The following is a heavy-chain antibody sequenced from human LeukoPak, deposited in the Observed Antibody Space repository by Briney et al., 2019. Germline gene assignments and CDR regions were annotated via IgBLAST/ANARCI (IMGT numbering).Heavy chain of an antibody. Sequence: GGSLRVSCAASGFTFSNAWMSWVRQAPGKGLEWVGRIKSKTDGGTTDYAAPVKGRFTISRDDSKNTLHLQMNSLKTEDTAVYYCTRAPYSSSWTFEYWGQGTLVSVPS. D-gene: IGHD6-13*01. CDR2: IKSKTDGGTT. CDR1: GFTFSNAW. CDR3: TRAPYSSSWTFEY. V-gene: IGHV3-15*01. J-gene: IGHJ4*02.